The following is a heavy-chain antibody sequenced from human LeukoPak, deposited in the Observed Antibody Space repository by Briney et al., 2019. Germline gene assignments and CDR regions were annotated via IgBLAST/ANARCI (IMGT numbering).Heavy chain of an antibody. V-gene: IGHV3-30*03. D-gene: IGHD2-2*01. J-gene: IGHJ1*01. CDR2: ISYDGSNK. Sequence: GGSLRLSCAASGFTFSSYGMHWGRQAPRKGLEGGAGISYDGSNKYYADSVKGRFTISRDNSKNTLYLQMNSLRAEDTAVYYCARDTEPLYCSSTSCYPGYFQHWGQGTLVTVSS. CDR3: ARDTEPLYCSSTSCYPGYFQH. CDR1: GFTFSSYG.